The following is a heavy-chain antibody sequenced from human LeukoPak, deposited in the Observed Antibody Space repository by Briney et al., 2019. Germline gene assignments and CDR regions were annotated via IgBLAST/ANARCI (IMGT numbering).Heavy chain of an antibody. Sequence: SETLSLTCTVSGDSISSSDYYWGWIRQPPGKGLEWIGNIYYSGSTYYNRSLKSRLTISVDSSKYQFSLRLSSVTAADTAVYYCARRDFSDSSAYYGFWGQGILVTVSS. J-gene: IGHJ4*01. D-gene: IGHD3-22*01. CDR2: IYYSGST. V-gene: IGHV4-39*01. CDR3: ARRDFSDSSAYYGF. CDR1: GDSISSSDYY.